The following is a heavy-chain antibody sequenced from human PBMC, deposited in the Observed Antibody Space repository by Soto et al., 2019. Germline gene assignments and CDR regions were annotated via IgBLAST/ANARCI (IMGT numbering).Heavy chain of an antibody. J-gene: IGHJ6*02. CDR1: GYSFTTYG. V-gene: IGHV1-18*01. D-gene: IGHD2-15*01. CDR2: ISTYNGDT. CDR3: AREGSRPYYYYAMDV. Sequence: QVQLVQSGAEVKKPGASVKVSCKASGYSFTTYGIAWVRQAPGQGLEWMGWISTYNGDTDYAQNLQGRVIMTTDTSTTTAYMELRSLRSDDTAVYYCAREGSRPYYYYAMDVWGQGTTVSVSS.